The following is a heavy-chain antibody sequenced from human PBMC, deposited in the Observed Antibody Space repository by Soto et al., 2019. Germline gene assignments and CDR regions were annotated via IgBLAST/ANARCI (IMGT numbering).Heavy chain of an antibody. J-gene: IGHJ4*02. Sequence: GGSLRLSCADSGFTFNNYGMHWVRQAPGKGLEWVAHISYDGSNKHYADSVKGRFTISRDNSKNTLYLQMNGLRAEDTAVYYCAKDTYYHDSSGYYVFDYWGQGILVTVS. D-gene: IGHD3-22*01. CDR1: GFTFNNYG. CDR3: AKDTYYHDSSGYYVFDY. V-gene: IGHV3-30*18. CDR2: ISYDGSNK.